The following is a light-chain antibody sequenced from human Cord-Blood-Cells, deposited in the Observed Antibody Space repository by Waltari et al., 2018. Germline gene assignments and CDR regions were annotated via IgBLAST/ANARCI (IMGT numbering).Light chain of an antibody. CDR1: SSDVGGYHY. Sequence: QSALTQPRSVSGSPGQSVTISCTGTSSDVGGYHYVSWYQQHPGKAPKLMIYDVSKRPSGDPDRFAGSKSGDTASRTISVRQAEDEADYYCCSYAGSYVFGTGTKVTVL. J-gene: IGLJ1*01. CDR2: DVS. V-gene: IGLV2-11*01. CDR3: CSYAGSYV.